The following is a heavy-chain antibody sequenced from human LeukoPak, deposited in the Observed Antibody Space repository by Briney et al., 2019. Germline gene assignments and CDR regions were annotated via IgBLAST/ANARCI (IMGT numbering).Heavy chain of an antibody. Sequence: SETLSLTCAVSGGSIRSSNWWSWVRQPPGKGLEWIGEIYHSGSTNYNPSLKSRVTISVDKSKNQFSLKLSSVTAADTAVYYCARYLTTLRYFHPWGQGTLVTVSS. D-gene: IGHD4-17*01. V-gene: IGHV4-4*02. CDR1: GGSIRSSNW. CDR2: IYHSGST. J-gene: IGHJ1*01. CDR3: ARYLTTLRYFHP.